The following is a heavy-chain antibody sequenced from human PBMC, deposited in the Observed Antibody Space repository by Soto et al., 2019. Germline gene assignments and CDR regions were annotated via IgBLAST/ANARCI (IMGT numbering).Heavy chain of an antibody. CDR3: ARGGYSYGYHFDY. J-gene: IGHJ4*02. CDR2: IYYSGST. D-gene: IGHD5-18*01. Sequence: SETLSLTCTVSGGSISSYYWSWIRQPPGKGLEWIGYIYYSGSTNYNPSLKSRVTISVDTSKNQFSLKLSSVTAADTAVYYCARGGYSYGYHFDYWGQETLVTVSS. V-gene: IGHV4-59*01. CDR1: GGSISSYY.